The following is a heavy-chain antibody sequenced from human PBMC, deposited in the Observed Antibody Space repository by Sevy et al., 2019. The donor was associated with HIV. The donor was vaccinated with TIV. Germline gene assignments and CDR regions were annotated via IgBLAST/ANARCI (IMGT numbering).Heavy chain of an antibody. D-gene: IGHD2-2*01. CDR1: GFSISGYT. Sequence: GESLRLSCAASGFSISGYTMNWVRQAPGKGLEWVSSISSGSSFIYYADSLKGRFTISRDNARNLLYLQMNSLRVEDTAVYYCARVGLGDCSGTNCSPNDYWGQGTLVTVSS. CDR3: ARVGLGDCSGTNCSPNDY. V-gene: IGHV3-21*01. CDR2: ISSGSSFI. J-gene: IGHJ4*02.